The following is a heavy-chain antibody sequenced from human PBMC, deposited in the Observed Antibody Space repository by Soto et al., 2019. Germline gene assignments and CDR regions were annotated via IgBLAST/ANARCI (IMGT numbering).Heavy chain of an antibody. J-gene: IGHJ5*02. Sequence: PSETLSLTCTVSGVSISSYYWSWIRQPPGKGLEWIGYIYYSGSTNYNPSLKSRVTISVDTSKNQFSLKLSSVTAADTAVYYCASGKAAFWFDPWGQGTLVTVSS. CDR2: IYYSGST. D-gene: IGHD6-13*01. CDR3: ASGKAAFWFDP. CDR1: GVSISSYY. V-gene: IGHV4-59*01.